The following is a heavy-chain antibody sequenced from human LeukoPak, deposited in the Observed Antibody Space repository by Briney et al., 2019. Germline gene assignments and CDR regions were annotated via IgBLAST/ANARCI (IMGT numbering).Heavy chain of an antibody. D-gene: IGHD5-12*01. Sequence: QSGGSLRLSCAASGFTFSSYETNWVRQAPGKGLEWVSYISSSGSTIYYADSVKGRFTISRDNAKNSLYLQMNSLRAEDTAVYYCARDRSGYSGYDFFDYWGQGTPVTVSS. J-gene: IGHJ4*02. CDR2: ISSSGSTI. V-gene: IGHV3-48*03. CDR1: GFTFSSYE. CDR3: ARDRSGYSGYDFFDY.